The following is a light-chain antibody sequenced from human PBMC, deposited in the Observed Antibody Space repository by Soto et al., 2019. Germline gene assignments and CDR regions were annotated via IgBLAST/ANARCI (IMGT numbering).Light chain of an antibody. V-gene: IGKV1-39*01. CDR1: QSISSY. J-gene: IGKJ1*01. Sequence: DIQVTQSPSSLSASVGDRVTITCRASQSISSYLNWYQQRPGKAPRLLVYAATSKQGGVPSRFSASTSGAEVPLPISSLQPEDSATYYCLESYAFPWTFGQGTKVEIK. CDR3: LESYAFPWT. CDR2: AAT.